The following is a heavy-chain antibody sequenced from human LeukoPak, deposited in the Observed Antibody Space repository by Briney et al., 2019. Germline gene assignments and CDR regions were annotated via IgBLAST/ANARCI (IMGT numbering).Heavy chain of an antibody. CDR3: ARRPGEYGGNDFDY. J-gene: IGHJ4*02. V-gene: IGHV4-39*01. D-gene: IGHD4/OR15-4a*01. Sequence: PSETLSLTCTVSGGSISSRSDYWGWIRQPPGKGLVWIGSIYYSGCTHYNPSLRGRVTISVDTSKNQFSLKLSSVTAADTAVYYCARRPGEYGGNDFDYWGQGTLVTVSS. CDR2: IYYSGCT. CDR1: GGSISSRSDY.